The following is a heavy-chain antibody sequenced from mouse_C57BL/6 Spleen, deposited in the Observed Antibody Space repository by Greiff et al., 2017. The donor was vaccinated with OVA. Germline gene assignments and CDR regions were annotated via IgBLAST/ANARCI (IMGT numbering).Heavy chain of an antibody. J-gene: IGHJ4*01. D-gene: IGHD4-1*01. CDR3: ATGTWAMDY. CDR2: IAPNSGGP. CDR1: GYTFTSYW. Sequence: QVQLKQPGAELVKPGASVKLSCKASGYTFTSYWMHWVKQRPGRGLEWIGRIAPNSGGPKYNEKFKSKATLTVDKPSSTAYMQLSRLTSEDSAVYYCATGTWAMDYWGQGTSVTVSS. V-gene: IGHV1-72*01.